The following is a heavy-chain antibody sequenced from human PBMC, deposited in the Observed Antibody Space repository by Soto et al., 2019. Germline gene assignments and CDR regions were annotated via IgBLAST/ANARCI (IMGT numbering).Heavy chain of an antibody. CDR3: ARPRIVGALSYWSFDL. D-gene: IGHD1-26*01. CDR2: MHYSGNY. V-gene: IGHV4-39*01. Sequence: QLQLQDSGPGLVKPSETLSLTCTVTGGSIISSSYYWAWIRQPPGKGLEWIGSMHYSGNYYYNPSLKSRVTISVDTSRNQFSLQLRSVNAADTAVYYCARPRIVGALSYWSFDLWGRGTLVPVSS. CDR1: GGSIISSSYY. J-gene: IGHJ2*01.